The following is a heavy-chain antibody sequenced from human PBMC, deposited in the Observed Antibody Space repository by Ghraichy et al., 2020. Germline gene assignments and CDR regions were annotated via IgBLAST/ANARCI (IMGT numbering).Heavy chain of an antibody. CDR1: GFTFSDYY. Sequence: GGSLRLSCAASGFTFSDYYMSWIRQAPGKGLEWVSYISVSTTYTNYADSVQGRFTISRDNAKNSLYLQMNSLRVEDTALYYCARTSPQWVVPGYYFDYWGQGTLVTASS. CDR2: ISVSTTYT. D-gene: IGHD1-26*01. V-gene: IGHV3-11*06. CDR3: ARTSPQWVVPGYYFDY. J-gene: IGHJ4*02.